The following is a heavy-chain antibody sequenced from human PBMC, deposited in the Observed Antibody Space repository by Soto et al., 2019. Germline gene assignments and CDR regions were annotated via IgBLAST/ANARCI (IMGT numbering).Heavy chain of an antibody. J-gene: IGHJ4*02. V-gene: IGHV1-8*01. D-gene: IGHD5-12*01. Sequence: GASVKVSCKASGYTFTSYDINWVRQATGQGLEWMGWMNPNSGNTGYAQKFQGRVTMTRNTSISTAYMELSSLRSEDTAVYYCAGDGRWLQFTFDSWGQGTLVTVSS. CDR3: AGDGRWLQFTFDS. CDR1: GYTFTSYD. CDR2: MNPNSGNT.